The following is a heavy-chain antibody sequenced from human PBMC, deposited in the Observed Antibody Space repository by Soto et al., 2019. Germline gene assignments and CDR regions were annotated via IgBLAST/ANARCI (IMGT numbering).Heavy chain of an antibody. V-gene: IGHV3-7*01. J-gene: IGHJ6*02. CDR1: GFTFSSYW. D-gene: IGHD3-22*01. Sequence: EVQLVESGGGLVQPGGSLRLSCAASGFTFSSYWMSWVRQAPGKGLEWVANIKQDGSEKYYVDSVKGRFTISRDNPKNSMYLQMNSLRAEDTAVYYCAREGITTASAYYYYYGMDVWGQGTTVTVSS. CDR3: AREGITTASAYYYYYGMDV. CDR2: IKQDGSEK.